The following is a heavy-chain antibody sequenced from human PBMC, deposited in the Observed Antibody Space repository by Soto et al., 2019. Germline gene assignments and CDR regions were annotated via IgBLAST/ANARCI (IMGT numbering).Heavy chain of an antibody. J-gene: IGHJ5*02. CDR3: ARDTTAAAENWFDP. CDR2: IHYTGST. CDR1: GGSVRGYY. D-gene: IGHD6-13*01. Sequence: PSETLSRTCTVSGGSVRGYYWTWIRQPPGEGLEWIGYIHYTGSTNYNPSLKRRVTISIDTSKNQFSLMLNSVTAADTAVYYCARDTTAAAENWFDPWGHGTLVT. V-gene: IGHV4-59*02.